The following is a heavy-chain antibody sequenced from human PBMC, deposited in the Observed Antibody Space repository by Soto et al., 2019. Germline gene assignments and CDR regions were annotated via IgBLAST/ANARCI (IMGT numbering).Heavy chain of an antibody. Sequence: QEQLVESGGGGVQPGRSLRLSCAASGFSFSSYAMHWVRQAPGKGLEWVALIWHDGSTTSYADSVKGRFTISRDNSKNTHYLQMNNLRAEDTAVYYCARDVETTKANYYYYGMDVWGRGTPVTVSS. J-gene: IGHJ6*02. V-gene: IGHV3-33*01. D-gene: IGHD5-18*01. CDR2: IWHDGSTT. CDR1: GFSFSSYA. CDR3: ARDVETTKANYYYYGMDV.